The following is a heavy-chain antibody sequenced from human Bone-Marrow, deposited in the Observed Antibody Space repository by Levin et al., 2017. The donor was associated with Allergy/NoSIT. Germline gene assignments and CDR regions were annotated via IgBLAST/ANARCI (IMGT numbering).Heavy chain of an antibody. Sequence: ETLSLTCAASGFTFSSYAMSWVRQAPGKGLEWVSAISGSGGSTYYADSVKGRFTISRDNSKNTLYLQMNSLRAEDTAVYYCAKRDGYRVNWYFDRWGRGTLVTVSS. CDR2: ISGSGGST. CDR1: GFTFSSYA. CDR3: AKRDGYRVNWYFDR. J-gene: IGHJ2*01. V-gene: IGHV3-23*01. D-gene: IGHD5-24*01.